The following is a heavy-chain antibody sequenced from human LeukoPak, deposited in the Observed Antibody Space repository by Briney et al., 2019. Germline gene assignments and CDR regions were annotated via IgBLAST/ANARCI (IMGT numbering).Heavy chain of an antibody. J-gene: IGHJ2*01. V-gene: IGHV6-1*01. CDR2: TYYRSKWYN. D-gene: IGHD5-24*01. Sequence: SQTLSLTCAISGASVSSNSAAWNWIRQSPSRGLEWLGRTYYRSKWYNDYAVSVKSRITINPDTSKNQFSLQLNSVTPEDTAVYYCAREPRRDGYNFDWYFDLWGRGTLVTVSS. CDR1: GASVSSNSAA. CDR3: AREPRRDGYNFDWYFDL.